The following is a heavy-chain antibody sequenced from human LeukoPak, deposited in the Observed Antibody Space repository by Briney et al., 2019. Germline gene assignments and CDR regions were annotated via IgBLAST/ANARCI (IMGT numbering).Heavy chain of an antibody. Sequence: PSETLSLTCTVSGGSISSYYWSWIRQPPGKRLEWIGYIYYSGSTKYYSGNTNFNPSLKSRVTISVDTSKSQFSLKLSSVTAADTAVYYCARLTRRSGNYFDYWGQGTLVTVSS. V-gene: IGHV4-59*01. CDR3: ARLTRRSGNYFDY. D-gene: IGHD1-1*01. CDR1: GGSISSYY. CDR2: IYYSGSTKYYSGNT. J-gene: IGHJ4*02.